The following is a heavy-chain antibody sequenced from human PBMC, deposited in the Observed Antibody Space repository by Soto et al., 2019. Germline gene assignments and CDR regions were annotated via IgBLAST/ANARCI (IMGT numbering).Heavy chain of an antibody. Sequence: ASVKVSCKASGGTFSSYAISWVRQAPGQGLEWMGGTIPIFGTANYAQKFQGRVTITADESTSTAYMELSSLRSEDTAVYYCARIYCSGGSCYYRHDYYYYGMDVWG. CDR1: GGTFSSYA. CDR3: ARIYCSGGSCYYRHDYYYYGMDV. CDR2: TIPIFGTA. V-gene: IGHV1-69*13. J-gene: IGHJ6*02. D-gene: IGHD2-15*01.